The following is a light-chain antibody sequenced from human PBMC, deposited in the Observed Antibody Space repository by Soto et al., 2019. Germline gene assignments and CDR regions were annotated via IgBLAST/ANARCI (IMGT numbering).Light chain of an antibody. CDR3: CSYEGSYTNV. Sequence: QSALTQPHSVSGSPGQSVTISCTGTSSDVGGYNYVSWYQHHPGKAPKLIIYDVSERPSGVPDRFSGSKSGNTGNTASLTISGLQAEDEAAYYCCSYEGSYTNVFGSGTKLTVL. J-gene: IGLJ1*01. CDR2: DVS. CDR1: SSDVGGYNY. V-gene: IGLV2-11*01.